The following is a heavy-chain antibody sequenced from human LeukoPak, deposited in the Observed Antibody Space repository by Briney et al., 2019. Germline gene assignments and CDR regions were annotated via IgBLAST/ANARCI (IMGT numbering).Heavy chain of an antibody. V-gene: IGHV3-74*01. CDR3: AKSIAVAGKEEVYYYYYGMDV. CDR2: INSDGSST. J-gene: IGHJ6*02. CDR1: GFTFSNAW. D-gene: IGHD6-19*01. Sequence: GGSLRLSCAASGFTFSNAWMSWVRQAPGKGLVWVSRINSDGSSTSYADSVKGRFTISRDNAKNTLYLQMNSLRAEDTAVYYCAKSIAVAGKEEVYYYYYGMDVWGQGTTVTVSS.